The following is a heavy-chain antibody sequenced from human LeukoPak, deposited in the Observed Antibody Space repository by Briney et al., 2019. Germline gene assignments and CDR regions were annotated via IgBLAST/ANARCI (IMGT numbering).Heavy chain of an antibody. D-gene: IGHD3-10*01. CDR3: ARRYYYGSGSPGATWFDP. CDR1: GYSFTTHW. J-gene: IGHJ5*02. V-gene: IGHV5-51*01. Sequence: GESLQISCKASGYSFTTHWIGWVRQMPGKGLEWMGIIYPGDSDTRYSPSFQGHVTISADKSISTAYLQWSSLKASDTAMYYCARRYYYGSGSPGATWFDPWGQGTLVTVSS. CDR2: IYPGDSDT.